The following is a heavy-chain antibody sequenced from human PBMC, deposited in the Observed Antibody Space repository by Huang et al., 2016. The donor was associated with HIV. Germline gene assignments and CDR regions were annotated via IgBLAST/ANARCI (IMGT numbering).Heavy chain of an antibody. CDR2: IIPIVSRV. CDR3: TSGDPIVNWFDP. V-gene: IGHV1-69*13. J-gene: IGHJ5*02. Sequence: QVQLVQSGAEVKKPGSSVKVSCKASGGTFSSSALSWVRQAPGQGLEWMGGIIPIVSRVNYAQKFQGRVTITADESTTTAYMELNSLRSEDTAVYYCTSGDPIVNWFDPWGQGTLVTVSS. D-gene: IGHD3-16*02. CDR1: GGTFSSSA.